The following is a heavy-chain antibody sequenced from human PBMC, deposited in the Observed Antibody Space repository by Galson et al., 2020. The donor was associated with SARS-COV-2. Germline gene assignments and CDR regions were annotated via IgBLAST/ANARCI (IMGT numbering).Heavy chain of an antibody. CDR2: IWYDGSNK. D-gene: IGHD2-2*01. Sequence: QLGESLKISCAASGFTFSSYGMHWVRQAPGKGLEWVAVIWYDGSNKYYADSVKGRFTISRDNSKNTLYLQMNSLRAEDTAVYYCAKDGGCSSTSCYWEYYYMDVWGKGTTVTVSS. CDR3: AKDGGCSSTSCYWEYYYMDV. J-gene: IGHJ6*03. CDR1: GFTFSSYG. V-gene: IGHV3-33*06.